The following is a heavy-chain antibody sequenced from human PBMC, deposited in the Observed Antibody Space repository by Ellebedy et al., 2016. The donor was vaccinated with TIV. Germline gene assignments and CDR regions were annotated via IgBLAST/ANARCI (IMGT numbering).Heavy chain of an antibody. Sequence: AASVKVSCKASGYTFTNFDINWVQQATGQGLEWMGWMNPNSGDTGYAQKFQGRVTITRDTSINTAYMELSSLRSEDTAVYYCARNPAHTGYFDPWGQGTLVTVSS. J-gene: IGHJ5*02. CDR3: ARNPAHTGYFDP. V-gene: IGHV1-8*03. CDR2: MNPNSGDT. D-gene: IGHD3-9*01. CDR1: GYTFTNFD.